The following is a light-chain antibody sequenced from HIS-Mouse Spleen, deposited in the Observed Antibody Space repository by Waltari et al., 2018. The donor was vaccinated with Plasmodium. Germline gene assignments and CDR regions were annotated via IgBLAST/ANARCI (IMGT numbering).Light chain of an antibody. CDR1: NIGSKS. Sequence: SYVLTQPPSVSVAPGKTARITCGGNNIGSKSVHWYQQRPGPAPVRVVYDDSDRPSGIPERFSGSNSGNTAPLTISRVEAGDEADYYCQVWDSSSDHRVFGGGTKLTVL. CDR2: DDS. CDR3: QVWDSSSDHRV. V-gene: IGLV3-21*03. J-gene: IGLJ3*02.